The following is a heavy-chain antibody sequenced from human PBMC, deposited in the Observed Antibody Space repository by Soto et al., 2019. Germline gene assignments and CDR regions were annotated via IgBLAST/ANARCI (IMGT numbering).Heavy chain of an antibody. CDR1: GFTFSSYG. V-gene: IGHV3-30*18. J-gene: IGHJ4*02. D-gene: IGHD3-10*02. CDR2: ISYDGSNK. CDR3: AKVGSPMFDFDY. Sequence: QVQLVESGGGVVQPGRSLRLSCAASGFTFSSYGMHWVRQAPGKGLEWVTVISYDGSNKYYADSVKGRFTISRDNSKNTLYLQMNSLRAEDTAVYYCAKVGSPMFDFDYWGQGTLVTVSS.